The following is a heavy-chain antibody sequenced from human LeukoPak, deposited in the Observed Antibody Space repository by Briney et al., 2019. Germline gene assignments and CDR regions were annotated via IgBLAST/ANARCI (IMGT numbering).Heavy chain of an antibody. D-gene: IGHD2-2*01. CDR2: ISGSGGGN. CDR3: AIKRGVVAAAMPIDY. CDR1: GFTFSSYS. J-gene: IGHJ4*02. V-gene: IGHV3-23*01. Sequence: GGSLRLSCAASGFTFSSYSMSWVRQAPGRGLEWVSPISGSGGGNNYEDSVKGRCAISRDNCKNTLYKRTNSLRAEDTAVYYCAIKRGVVAAAMPIDYCGQGTLVTVSS.